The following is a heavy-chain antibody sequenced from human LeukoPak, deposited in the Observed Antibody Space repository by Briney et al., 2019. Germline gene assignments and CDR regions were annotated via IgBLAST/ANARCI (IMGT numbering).Heavy chain of an antibody. V-gene: IGHV4-39*01. CDR2: IYYSGGT. J-gene: IGHJ4*02. Sequence: PSETLSLTCTVSGGSISSSSYYWGWIRQPPGKGLEWIGSIYYSGGTYYNPSLKSRVTTSVDTSKNQFSLKLSSVTAADTAVYYCARRVSDPLKVDYWGQGTLVTVSS. D-gene: IGHD3-22*01. CDR1: GGSISSSSYY. CDR3: ARRVSDPLKVDY.